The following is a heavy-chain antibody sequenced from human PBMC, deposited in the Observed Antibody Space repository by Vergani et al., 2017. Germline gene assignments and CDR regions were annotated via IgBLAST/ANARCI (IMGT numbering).Heavy chain of an antibody. J-gene: IGHJ4*02. CDR3: ARGGPVVPAEGEDY. Sequence: EVQLVESGGGLVQPGGSPRLSCAASGFTFSSYEMNWVRQAPGKGLEWVSYISSSSSYTNYADSVKGRFTISRDNAKNSLYLQMNSLRAEDTAVYYCARGGPVVPAEGEDYWGQGTLVTVSS. D-gene: IGHD2-2*01. V-gene: IGHV3-48*03. CDR1: GFTFSSYE. CDR2: ISSSSSYT.